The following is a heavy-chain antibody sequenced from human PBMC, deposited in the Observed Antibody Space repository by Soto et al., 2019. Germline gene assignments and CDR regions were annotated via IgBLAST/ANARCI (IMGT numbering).Heavy chain of an antibody. D-gene: IGHD3-3*01. CDR3: ATSRFLEWLLPQADYYYYGMDV. V-gene: IGHV3-23*01. CDR2: ISGSGGST. CDR1: GFTFSSYA. Sequence: GGSLRLSCAASGFTFSSYAMSWVRQAPGKGLEWVSAISGSGGSTYYADSVKGRFTISRDNSKNTLYLQMNSLRAEDTAVYYCATSRFLEWLLPQADYYYYGMDVWGQGTTVTVSS. J-gene: IGHJ6*02.